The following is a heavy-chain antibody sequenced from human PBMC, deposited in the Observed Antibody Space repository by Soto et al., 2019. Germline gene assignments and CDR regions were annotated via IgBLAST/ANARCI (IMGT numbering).Heavy chain of an antibody. V-gene: IGHV4-34*01. J-gene: IGHJ4*02. D-gene: IGHD2-15*01. Sequence: SQTLSLTWAVYSGSFSLYCWSWIRQPPGKGLEWIGGINHGVSTNYNPSLKCRFTISVDTSKNQFSLKLSSVTAADTSVYYCARGGVVAMNSYWGQGTLVIVSS. CDR1: SGSFSLYC. CDR2: INHGVST. CDR3: ARGGVVAMNSY.